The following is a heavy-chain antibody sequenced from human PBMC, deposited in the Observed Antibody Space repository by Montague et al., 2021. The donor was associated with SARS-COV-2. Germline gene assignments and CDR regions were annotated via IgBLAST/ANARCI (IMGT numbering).Heavy chain of an antibody. V-gene: IGHV4-59*01. D-gene: IGHD1-26*01. J-gene: IGHJ4*02. CDR2: FNYNGRT. Sequence: SETLSLTCTVSGGSINGYYWTWVRQPPGKGLQWIAHFNYNGRTSYNPSLKSRLSVSLDKAKYQFSLELTSVTAADTARYFCARGIGVGAFDYWGQGALVSVSS. CDR3: ARGIGVGAFDY. CDR1: GGSINGYY.